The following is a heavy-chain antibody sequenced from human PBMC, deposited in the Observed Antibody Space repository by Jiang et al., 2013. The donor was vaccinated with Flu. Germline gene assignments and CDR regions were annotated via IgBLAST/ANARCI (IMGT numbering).Heavy chain of an antibody. CDR2: SGSGGRH. D-gene: IGHD3-22*01. CDR3: AKRDTMIVVALYYYYMDV. J-gene: IGHJ6*03. Sequence: SGSGGRHILRRLRRRDRFTISRDNSKNTLYLQMNSLRAEDTAVYYCAKRDTMIVVALYYYYMDVWGKGTTVTVSS. V-gene: IGHV3-23*01.